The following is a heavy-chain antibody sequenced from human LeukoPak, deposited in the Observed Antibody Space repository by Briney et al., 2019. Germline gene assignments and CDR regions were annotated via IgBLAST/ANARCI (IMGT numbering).Heavy chain of an antibody. CDR3: ARFPYYFGSGSSDYYYMDV. J-gene: IGHJ6*03. CDR1: GYTFTGYY. Sequence: ASVKVSCKASGYTFTGYYMHWVRQAPGQGLEWMGWINPNSGGTNYAQKFQGRVTMTRDTSISTAYMELRSLRSDDTAVYYCARFPYYFGSGSSDYYYMDVWGKGTTVTVSS. CDR2: INPNSGGT. D-gene: IGHD3-10*01. V-gene: IGHV1-2*02.